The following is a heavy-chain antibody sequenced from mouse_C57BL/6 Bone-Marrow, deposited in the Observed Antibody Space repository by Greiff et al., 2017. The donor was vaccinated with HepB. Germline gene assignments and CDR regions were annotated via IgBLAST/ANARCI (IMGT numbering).Heavy chain of an antibody. J-gene: IGHJ3*01. CDR1: GFSFTSYG. D-gene: IGHD2-4*01. Sequence: VMLVESGPGLVQPSQSLSITCTVSGFSFTSYGVHWVRQSPGKGLEWLGVIWSGGSTDYNAAFISRLSISKDNSKSQVFFKMNSLQADDTAIYYCARNGAIYYDYAWFAYWGQGTLVTVSA. CDR2: IWSGGST. V-gene: IGHV2-2*01. CDR3: ARNGAIYYDYAWFAY.